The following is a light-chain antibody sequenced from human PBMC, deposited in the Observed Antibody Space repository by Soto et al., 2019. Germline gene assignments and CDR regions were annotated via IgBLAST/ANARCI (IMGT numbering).Light chain of an antibody. J-gene: IGKJ2*01. CDR3: HQPDSCPRS. V-gene: IGKV1-9*01. CDR1: QDIAGF. CDR2: AAS. Sequence: IQLTQSPSSLSADAGDRVTITCRSSQDIAGFLAWYQQKPGKAPKLLIYAASTLQGGAPSRFSGSGYGTDFTLSISSLQPEDFATYYCHQPDSCPRSLGQGTKLEIK.